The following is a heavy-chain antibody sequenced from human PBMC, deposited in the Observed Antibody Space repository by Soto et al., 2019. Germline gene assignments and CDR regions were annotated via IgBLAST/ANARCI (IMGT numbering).Heavy chain of an antibody. J-gene: IGHJ4*02. V-gene: IGHV4-59*08. Sequence: GSLRLSCTVSGGSISSYYWSWIRQPPGKGLEWIGYIYYSGSTNYNPSHKSRVTISVDTSKNQFSLKLSSVTAADTAVYYCARHKSASSGYYYFDYWGQGTLVTVSS. CDR1: GGSISSYY. CDR2: IYYSGST. D-gene: IGHD3-22*01. CDR3: ARHKSASSGYYYFDY.